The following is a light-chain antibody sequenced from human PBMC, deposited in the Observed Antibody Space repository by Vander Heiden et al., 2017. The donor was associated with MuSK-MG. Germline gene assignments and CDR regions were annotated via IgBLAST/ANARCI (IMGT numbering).Light chain of an antibody. CDR2: AAS. Sequence: DIQMTQSPSSLSASVGDRVTITCRASQGISNYLAWYQQKPGKLPKVVIYAASTLQSGAPSRFSGSGSGTDFTLTISSLQPEDVGTYYCQKYDRAPYTFGQGTKLEIK. J-gene: IGKJ2*01. CDR1: QGISNY. CDR3: QKYDRAPYT. V-gene: IGKV1-27*01.